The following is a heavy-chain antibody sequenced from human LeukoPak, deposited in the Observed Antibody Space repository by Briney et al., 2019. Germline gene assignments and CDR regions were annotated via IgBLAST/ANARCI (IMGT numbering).Heavy chain of an antibody. V-gene: IGHV3-53*01. CDR3: ATLHYDFWSGSYFDY. CDR1: GFTVSSNY. D-gene: IGHD3-3*01. J-gene: IGHJ4*02. Sequence: GGSLRLSCAASGFTVSSNYMTWVRQAPGKGLEWVSVIYSGGSTYYADSVKGRFTISRDNAKNSLYLQMNSLRAEDTAVYYCATLHYDFWSGSYFDYWGQGTLVTVSS. CDR2: IYSGGST.